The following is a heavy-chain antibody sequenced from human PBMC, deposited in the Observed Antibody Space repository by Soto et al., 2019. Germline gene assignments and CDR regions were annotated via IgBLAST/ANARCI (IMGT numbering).Heavy chain of an antibody. V-gene: IGHV2-5*02. CDR1: GFSLTTSGVG. Sequence: QITLNESGPTVVRPTETLTLTCRFSGFSLTTSGVGVGWIRQSPGKAPEWLALSYWEDDKRYSASLKSRLTSTKDTSKNQVVLTVSDLDPTDTATYYCAHRVLRTVFGLVTTTAIYFDFWGQGTPVAVSS. CDR2: SYWEDDK. CDR3: AHRVLRTVFGLVTTTAIYFDF. J-gene: IGHJ4*02. D-gene: IGHD3-3*01.